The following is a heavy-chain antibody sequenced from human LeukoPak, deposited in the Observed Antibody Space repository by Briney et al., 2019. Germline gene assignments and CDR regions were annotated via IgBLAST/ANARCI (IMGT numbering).Heavy chain of an antibody. J-gene: IGHJ4*02. Sequence: PGGSLRLSCAASGFTFSRYWMSWVRQAPGKGLEWVASIKQDGSEGYYVDSVKGRFTISSDNAKNSVYVQMNSLRAEDTAVFYCARSTSWCHKFDYWGQGTLVTVSS. CDR1: GFTFSRYW. V-gene: IGHV3-7*04. CDR3: ARSTSWCHKFDY. D-gene: IGHD6-19*01. CDR2: IKQDGSEG.